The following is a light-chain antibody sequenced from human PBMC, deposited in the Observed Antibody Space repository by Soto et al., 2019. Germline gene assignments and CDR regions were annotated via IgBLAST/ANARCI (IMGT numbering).Light chain of an antibody. Sequence: EIVLTQSPATLSVSPGERATPSCRASQSVGPNLVWYQQKFGQAPTLLIYAVSTRATGVPDRFSGSGSGTEFTLTISSLQPEDVAVYYCHQYNNWPSWTFGQGTKVDIK. J-gene: IGKJ1*01. CDR2: AVS. CDR1: QSVGPN. CDR3: HQYNNWPSWT. V-gene: IGKV3-15*01.